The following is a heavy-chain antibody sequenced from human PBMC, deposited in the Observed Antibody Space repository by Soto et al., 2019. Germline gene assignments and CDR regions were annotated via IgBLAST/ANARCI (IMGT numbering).Heavy chain of an antibody. V-gene: IGHV3-23*01. CDR2: ISGSDDST. D-gene: IGHD6-6*01. J-gene: IGHJ4*02. CDR3: AKRSSSSTFDY. CDR1: GFTFSSYA. Sequence: ELQLLESGGGLVQPGESLRLSCAASGFTFSSYAMSWFRQAPGKGLEWVSVISGSDDSTYYADSVKGRFTISRDNSKNTLYLQMNSLRAEDPAVYYCAKRSSSSTFDYWGQGTLVTVSS.